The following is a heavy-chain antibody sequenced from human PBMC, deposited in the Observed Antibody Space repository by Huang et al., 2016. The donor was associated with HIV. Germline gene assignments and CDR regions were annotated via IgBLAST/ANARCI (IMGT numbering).Heavy chain of an antibody. CDR3: ARLSTTWYFDY. CDR1: GYSFTSYW. J-gene: IGHJ4*02. D-gene: IGHD1-1*01. CDR2: IYPGETDT. V-gene: IGHV5-51*01. Sequence: EVQLVQSGAEVKKPGESLKISCKGSGYSFTSYWIGWVRQLPGKGLECMECIYPGETDTRYRPSFQGQVTSSADKSISTAYLQWSSLKASDTAMYYCARLSTTWYFDYWGQGTLVTVSS.